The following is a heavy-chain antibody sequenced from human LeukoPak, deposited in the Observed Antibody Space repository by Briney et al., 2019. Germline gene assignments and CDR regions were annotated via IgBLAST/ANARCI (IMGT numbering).Heavy chain of an antibody. CDR2: IYYSGST. V-gene: IGHV4-30-4*01. CDR1: GGSISSGDYY. CDR3: ASGSYGEVFDY. D-gene: IGHD4-17*01. J-gene: IGHJ4*02. Sequence: PPETLSLTCTVSGGSISSGDYYWSWIRQPPGTGLEWIGYIYYSGSTYYNPSLKSRVTISVDTSKNQFSLKLSSVTAADTAVYYCASGSYGEVFDYWGQGTLVTVSS.